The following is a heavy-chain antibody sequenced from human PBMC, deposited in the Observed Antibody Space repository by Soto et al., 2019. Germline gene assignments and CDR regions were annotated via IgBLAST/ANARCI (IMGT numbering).Heavy chain of an antibody. J-gene: IGHJ5*02. CDR2: IYYSGST. Sequence: SETLSLTWTVAGGYIRNHCWSLIRKPPGKGLEWIGYIYYSGSTNYNPSLKSRVTISVDTSKNQFSLKLSSVTAADTAVYYCARESAGGTAMVTPWGQGTLVTVSS. CDR3: ARESAGGTAMVTP. D-gene: IGHD5-18*01. V-gene: IGHV4-59*11. CDR1: GGYIRNHC.